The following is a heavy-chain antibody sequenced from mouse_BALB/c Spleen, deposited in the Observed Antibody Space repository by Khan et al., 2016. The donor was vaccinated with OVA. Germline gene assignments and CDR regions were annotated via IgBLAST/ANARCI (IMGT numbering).Heavy chain of an antibody. D-gene: IGHD1-2*01. V-gene: IGHV3-1*02. CDR3: ARTARIKY. J-gene: IGHJ2*01. CDR2: IRYSGST. CDR1: GYSITSGYG. Sequence: VQLKESGPGLVKPSQSLSLTCTVTGYSITSGYGWNWIRQFPGNKLECVGYIRYSGSTNYNPSLKSRISITRDTSKNPFFLQLNSVTTDDTATYYCARTARIKYWGQGTTVTVSA.